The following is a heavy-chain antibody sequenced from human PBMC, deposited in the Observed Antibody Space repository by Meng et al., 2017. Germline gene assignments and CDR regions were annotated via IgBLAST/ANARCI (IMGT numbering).Heavy chain of an antibody. D-gene: IGHD6-19*01. CDR1: GYSFTSYW. J-gene: IGHJ4*02. Sequence: GGSLRLSCKGSGYSFTSYWIGWVRQMPGKGLEWMGIIYPGDSDTRYSPSFQGQVTISADKAISTAYLQWSSLKASDTAMYYCARSEGEVAASDTFDYWGQGTLVTVSS. V-gene: IGHV5-51*01. CDR3: ARSEGEVAASDTFDY. CDR2: IYPGDSDT.